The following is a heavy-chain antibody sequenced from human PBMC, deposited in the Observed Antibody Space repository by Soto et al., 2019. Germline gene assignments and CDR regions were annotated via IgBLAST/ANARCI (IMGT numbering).Heavy chain of an antibody. Sequence: VGSLRLSCSVSGFTFSSYAMHWVRQAPGKGLEYVGSISSEGASTYYPDSVKGRFIISRDNSKNTLYLQMSSLRGEDTAVYYCVKDRYVDYWGQGILATVLL. CDR1: GFTFSSYA. CDR3: VKDRYVDY. V-gene: IGHV3-64D*06. J-gene: IGHJ4*02. CDR2: ISSEGAST.